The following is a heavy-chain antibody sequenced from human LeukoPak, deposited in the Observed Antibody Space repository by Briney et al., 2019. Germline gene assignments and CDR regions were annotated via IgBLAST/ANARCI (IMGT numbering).Heavy chain of an antibody. CDR3: AIPVRSGSFLGMDV. CDR2: ISSSSSYI. CDR1: GFTFNSYS. J-gene: IGHJ6*02. Sequence: GGSLRLSCAASGFTFNSYSMNWVRQAPGKGLEWVSSISSSSSYIYYADSVKGRFTISRDNAKNSLYPQMNSLRAEDTAVYYCAIPVRSGSFLGMDVWGQGTTVTVSS. D-gene: IGHD2-15*01. V-gene: IGHV3-21*01.